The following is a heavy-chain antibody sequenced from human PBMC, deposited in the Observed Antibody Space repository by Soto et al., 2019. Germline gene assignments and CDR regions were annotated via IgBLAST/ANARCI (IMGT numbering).Heavy chain of an antibody. CDR3: ARRGSGSYYDY. CDR2: ISGSGGST. J-gene: IGHJ4*02. CDR1: GFTFSSYA. V-gene: IGHV3-23*01. Sequence: EVQLLESGGGLVQPGGSLRLSCAASGFTFSSYAMRWVRQAPVKGLECVSAISGSGGSTYYADSVKGRFTISRDNSKNTLYLQMNSLRAEDTAVYYCARRGSGSYYDYWGQGTLVTVSS. D-gene: IGHD1-26*01.